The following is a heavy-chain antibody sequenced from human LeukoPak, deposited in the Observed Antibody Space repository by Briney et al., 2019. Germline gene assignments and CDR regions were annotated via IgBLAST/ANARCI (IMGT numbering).Heavy chain of an antibody. CDR2: ISDNGGDT. Sequence: GGSLRLSCSASGFTFSSYTLAWVRQAPGKGLEWVSVISDNGGDTHFADSVKGRFTISRDNSKNTLYLQMNSLRAEDTAVYYCAKFSGSSWVAYFDYWGQGTLVTVSS. CDR3: AKFSGSSWVAYFDY. CDR1: GFTFSSYT. J-gene: IGHJ4*02. D-gene: IGHD6-6*01. V-gene: IGHV3-23*01.